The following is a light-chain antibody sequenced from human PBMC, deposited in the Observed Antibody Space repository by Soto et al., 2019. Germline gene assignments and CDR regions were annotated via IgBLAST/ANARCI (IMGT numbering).Light chain of an antibody. CDR3: TSYTSSSTYV. Sequence: QSVLTQPASVSGSPGQSITISCTGTSSDVGTYNYVSWYQHHPGKAPKLMIYEVSNRPSGVSNRFSASKSGNTASLTISGLRAEDEADYYCTSYTSSSTYVFGTGTQLTVL. J-gene: IGLJ1*01. V-gene: IGLV2-14*01. CDR1: SSDVGTYNY. CDR2: EVS.